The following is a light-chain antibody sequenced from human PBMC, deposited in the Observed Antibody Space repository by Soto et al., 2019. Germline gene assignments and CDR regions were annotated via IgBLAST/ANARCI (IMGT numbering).Light chain of an antibody. V-gene: IGKV3-11*01. CDR2: DAS. CDR3: QQRSNWPLT. Sequence: EIVLTQSPATLSLSPGERATLSCRASQSVSSYLAWYQQKPGQAPRLLIYDASDRATGIPARFSGSGSGTEVTLIISSLELEDFAVYYCQQRSNWPLTFGGGTKVEIK. CDR1: QSVSSY. J-gene: IGKJ4*01.